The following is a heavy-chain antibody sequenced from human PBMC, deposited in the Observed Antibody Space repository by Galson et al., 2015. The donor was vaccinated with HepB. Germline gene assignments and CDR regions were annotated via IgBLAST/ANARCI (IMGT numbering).Heavy chain of an antibody. V-gene: IGHV3-23*01. CDR3: AKAPTRSPSSAWYFRWFDP. Sequence: SLRLSCAASGFTFSNYAMSWVRQAPGKGLEWVSVISDSGGSTYYADSVKGRFTISRDNSKNTLYLQMNSLRADDTAVYYCAKAPTRSPSSAWYFRWFDPWGQGTLVTVSS. CDR1: GFTFSNYA. J-gene: IGHJ5*02. D-gene: IGHD6-19*01. CDR2: ISDSGGST.